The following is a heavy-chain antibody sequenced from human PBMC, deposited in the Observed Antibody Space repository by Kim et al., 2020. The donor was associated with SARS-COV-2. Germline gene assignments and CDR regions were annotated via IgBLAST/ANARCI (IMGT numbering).Heavy chain of an antibody. CDR1: GFTFTSYA. V-gene: IGHV3-23*01. Sequence: GGSLRLSCATSGFTFTSYAMSWVRQAPGKGLEWVSGISGSGDTTDFADSVEGRFTISRDNSKNTMYLQVNSLRAEDTAVYYCAKAYRYSYEEFYYWGKG. CDR2: ISGSGDTT. CDR3: AKAYRYSYEEFYY. D-gene: IGHD5-18*01. J-gene: IGHJ4*02.